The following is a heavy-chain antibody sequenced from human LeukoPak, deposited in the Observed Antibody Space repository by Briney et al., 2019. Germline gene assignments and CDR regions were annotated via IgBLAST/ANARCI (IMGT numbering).Heavy chain of an antibody. J-gene: IGHJ4*02. V-gene: IGHV4-39*02. CDR1: GGSMSSSSYY. CDR2: IYYSGAN. Sequence: KASETLSLTYTVSGGSMSSSSYYWGWIRQSPGKGVEWFGSIYYSGANHYIPSVKSRVTKSVDPSKNQFSVKLTSVSAPDTVVYYCVRVRGYWLVRGYLDYWGQGTQVTVSS. D-gene: IGHD6-19*01. CDR3: VRVRGYWLVRGYLDY.